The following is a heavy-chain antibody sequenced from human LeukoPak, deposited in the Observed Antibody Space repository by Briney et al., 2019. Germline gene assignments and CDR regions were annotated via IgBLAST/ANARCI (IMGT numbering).Heavy chain of an antibody. J-gene: IGHJ3*02. Sequence: SETLSLTCAVYGVSFSGYYRSWIRQPPGKGLEWIGEINHSGSNNYNPSLKSRVTISVDTSKNQFSVKLSSVTAADTAVYYCARGSVNYCSSTSCSGAFDIWGQGTMVTVSS. V-gene: IGHV4-34*01. D-gene: IGHD2-2*01. CDR2: INHSGSN. CDR1: GVSFSGYY. CDR3: ARGSVNYCSSTSCSGAFDI.